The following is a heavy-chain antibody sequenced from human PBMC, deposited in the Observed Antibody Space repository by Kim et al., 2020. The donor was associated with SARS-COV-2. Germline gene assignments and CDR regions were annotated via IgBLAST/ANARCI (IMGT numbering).Heavy chain of an antibody. Sequence: GGSLRLSCAASGFIFGDYAMHWVRQVPGRGLEWVAAISHDGSARYHADSVKGRFAVSRDNSKNTLYLQMDNLRPEDAAVYYCAKNWKTVLGLAYDYWGQGIMVTVSS. J-gene: IGHJ4*02. V-gene: IGHV3-30*18. CDR2: ISHDGSAR. D-gene: IGHD3-9*01. CDR1: GFIFGDYA. CDR3: AKNWKTVLGLAYDY.